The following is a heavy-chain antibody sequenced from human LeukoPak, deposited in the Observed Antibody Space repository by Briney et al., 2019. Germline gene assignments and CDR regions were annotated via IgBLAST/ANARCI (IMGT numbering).Heavy chain of an antibody. CDR3: ARDRPYYDILTGYYIGEAFDI. V-gene: IGHV3-53*01. D-gene: IGHD3-9*01. J-gene: IGHJ3*02. Sequence: PGGSLRLSCAASGFTVSSKNMSWVRQAPGKGLEWVSVIYSGGSTYYSDSVKGRFTISRDNSKNTLYLQMNSLRDEDTAVYYCARDRPYYDILTGYYIGEAFDIWGQGTMVTVSS. CDR1: GFTVSSKN. CDR2: IYSGGST.